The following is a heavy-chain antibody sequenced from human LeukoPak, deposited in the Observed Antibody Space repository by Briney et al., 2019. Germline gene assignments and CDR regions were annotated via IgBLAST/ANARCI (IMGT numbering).Heavy chain of an antibody. CDR2: IYASGST. CDR3: ARRATMLAGGYFDY. D-gene: IGHD5-12*01. Sequence: SSENLSLTCTVSGGSISSYYWSWIRQPPGKGLEWIGYIYASGSTNYNPSLKSRVTISIDTSKNQFSLKLSSVTAADTAVYYCARRATMLAGGYFDYWGQGTLVSVSS. J-gene: IGHJ4*02. V-gene: IGHV4-4*09. CDR1: GGSISSYY.